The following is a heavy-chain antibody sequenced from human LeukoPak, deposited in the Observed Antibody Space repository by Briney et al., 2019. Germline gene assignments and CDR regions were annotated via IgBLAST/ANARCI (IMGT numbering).Heavy chain of an antibody. Sequence: GGSLRLSCAASGFTFSSYWMSRARQAPGKGLEWVASINHNGNVNYYVDSVKGRFTISRDNAKNSLYLQMNSLRAEDTAVYYCARDRSGVGATLYWGQGTLVTVSS. J-gene: IGHJ4*02. CDR2: INHNGNVN. CDR3: ARDRSGVGATLY. V-gene: IGHV3-7*01. CDR1: GFTFSSYW. D-gene: IGHD1-26*01.